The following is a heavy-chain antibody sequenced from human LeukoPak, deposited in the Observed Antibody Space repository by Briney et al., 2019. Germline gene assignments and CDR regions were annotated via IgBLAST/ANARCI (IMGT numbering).Heavy chain of an antibody. CDR2: IRASGGTA. V-gene: IGHV3-23*01. CDR1: EFTFSSYA. Sequence: GGSLRLSCSASEFTFSSYAMSWVRQAPGKGLEWVSAIRASGGTAYYADSVKGRFTISGDNSKSTLYLQMNSLRAEDTAVYYCAKVTAARLDYWGQGTLVTVPS. J-gene: IGHJ4*02. D-gene: IGHD6-13*01. CDR3: AKVTAARLDY.